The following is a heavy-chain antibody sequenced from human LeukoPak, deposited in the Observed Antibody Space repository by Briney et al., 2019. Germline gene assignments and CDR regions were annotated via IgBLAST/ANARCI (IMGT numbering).Heavy chain of an antibody. Sequence: GSLRLSCTVSGFTVSSNSMSWVRQAPGKGLEWVSYISSSGSTIYYADSVKGRFTITRDNAQNSLTLHMNTLRADDTAVYYCAKDGGTHFDHWGQGTLVTVSS. CDR3: AKDGGTHFDH. D-gene: IGHD1-26*01. CDR1: GFTVSSNS. V-gene: IGHV3-48*01. J-gene: IGHJ4*02. CDR2: ISSSGSTI.